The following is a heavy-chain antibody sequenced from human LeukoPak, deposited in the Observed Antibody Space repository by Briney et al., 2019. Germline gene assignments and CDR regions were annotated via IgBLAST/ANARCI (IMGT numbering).Heavy chain of an antibody. J-gene: IGHJ3*02. V-gene: IGHV3-7*01. Sequence: GGSLRLSCAASGFIFSSYWMAWVRQAPGKGLEWVANIKEDGSDKNYVDSVKGRFTISRDNAKNSLSLQMNSLRAEDTAVYYCAKVRTMIVVVRDAFDIWGQGTMVTVSS. CDR3: AKVRTMIVVVRDAFDI. D-gene: IGHD3-22*01. CDR2: IKEDGSDK. CDR1: GFIFSSYW.